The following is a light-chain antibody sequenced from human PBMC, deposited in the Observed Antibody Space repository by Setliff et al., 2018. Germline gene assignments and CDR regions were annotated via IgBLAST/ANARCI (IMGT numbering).Light chain of an antibody. CDR3: AAWDDSLTGSYV. J-gene: IGLJ1*01. Sequence: QSVLTQPPSTSGTPGQRVTISCSGSSSNIGGNTVNWYQQLPGTAPRLLIFSNNDRPSGVSNRFTCSKSGTSASLTISGLQSEDEGDYYCAAWDDSLTGSYVFGTGTKVTVL. CDR1: SSNIGGNT. CDR2: SNN. V-gene: IGLV1-44*01.